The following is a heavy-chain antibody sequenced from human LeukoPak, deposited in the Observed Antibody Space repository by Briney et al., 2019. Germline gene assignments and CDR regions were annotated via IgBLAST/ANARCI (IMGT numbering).Heavy chain of an antibody. V-gene: IGHV4-61*01. CDR2: IYYSGST. CDR3: AGDSYYYDSSGYSWAQLGFDP. CDR1: GGSISSSSYY. J-gene: IGHJ5*02. D-gene: IGHD3-22*01. Sequence: SETLSLTCTVSGGSISSSSYYWGWIRQPPGKGLEWIGYIYYSGSTNYNPSLKSRVTISVDTSKNQFSLKLSSVTAADTAVYYCAGDSYYYDSSGYSWAQLGFDPWGQGTLVTVSS.